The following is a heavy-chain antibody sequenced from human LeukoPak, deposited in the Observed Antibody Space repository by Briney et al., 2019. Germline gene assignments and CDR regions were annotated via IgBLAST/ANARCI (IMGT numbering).Heavy chain of an antibody. J-gene: IGHJ4*02. CDR1: GFTFDDYA. Sequence: GGSLRLSCAASGFTFDDYAMHWVRQAPGKGLEWVSLISGDGGSTYYADSVKGRFTISRDNSKNSLYLQMNSLRTEDIALYYCAKDIEVEMATIVDYWGQGTLVTVSS. V-gene: IGHV3-43*02. CDR3: AKDIEVEMATIVDY. D-gene: IGHD5-24*01. CDR2: ISGDGGST.